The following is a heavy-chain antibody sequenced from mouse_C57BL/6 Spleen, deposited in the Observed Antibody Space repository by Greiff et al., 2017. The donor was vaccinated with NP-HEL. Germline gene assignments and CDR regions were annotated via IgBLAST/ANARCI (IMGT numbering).Heavy chain of an antibody. V-gene: IGHV1-50*01. D-gene: IGHD3-2*02. CDR1: GYTFTSYW. CDR2: IDPSDSYT. J-gene: IGHJ4*01. CDR3: ARGGDSSGSLYAMDY. Sequence: QVQLQQPGAELVKPGASVKLSCKASGYTFTSYWMQWVKQRPGQGLEWIGEIDPSDSYTNYNQKFKGKATLTVDTSSSTAYMQLSSLTSEDSAVYYCARGGDSSGSLYAMDYWGQGTSVTVSS.